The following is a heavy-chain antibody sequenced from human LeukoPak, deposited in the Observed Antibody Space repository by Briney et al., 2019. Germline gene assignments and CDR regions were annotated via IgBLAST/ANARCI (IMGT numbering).Heavy chain of an antibody. Sequence: SESLSLTCAAYGGSFSGYYKSWIRQPPGKGLEWIGEINHSGSTNYNPSLKSRITISVDTTKNQFSLKMSSVTAADTAVYYGAIDGYSGRYYFDYWGQGTLVTVSS. CDR3: AIDGYSGRYYFDY. V-gene: IGHV4-34*01. J-gene: IGHJ4*02. D-gene: IGHD5-12*01. CDR1: GGSFSGYY. CDR2: INHSGST.